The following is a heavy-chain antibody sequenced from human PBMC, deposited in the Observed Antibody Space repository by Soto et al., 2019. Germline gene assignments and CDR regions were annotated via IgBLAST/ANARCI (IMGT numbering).Heavy chain of an antibody. Sequence: EVQLLESGGGLVQPGGSLRLSCAASGFTVSSYAMSWVRQAPGKGLEWVSVISGSGSTYSADSVKGRFTISRDSSKNTVYLQMNSQRAKDTAVYDCAKALRFTFTTGYYMDVWGRGTTVTVSS. CDR1: GFTVSSYA. CDR3: AKALRFTFTTGYYMDV. D-gene: IGHD3-16*01. J-gene: IGHJ6*03. CDR2: ISGSGST. V-gene: IGHV3-23*01.